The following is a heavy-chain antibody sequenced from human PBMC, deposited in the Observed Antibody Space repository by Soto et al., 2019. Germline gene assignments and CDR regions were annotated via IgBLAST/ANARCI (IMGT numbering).Heavy chain of an antibody. V-gene: IGHV3-74*01. J-gene: IGHJ4*02. CDR3: TRGKYSGSYYFDY. CDR2: IDVTDRST. CDR1: GFTFSSHW. Sequence: EVQLVESGGSLVQPGGSLRLSCAASGFTFSSHWMHWVRQAPGKGLEWVSRIDVTDRSTSYADSVKGRFTVSRDNANNTLYLQMNSLRAEDTAVYYCTRGKYSGSYYFDYWGQGTLVTVST. D-gene: IGHD1-26*01.